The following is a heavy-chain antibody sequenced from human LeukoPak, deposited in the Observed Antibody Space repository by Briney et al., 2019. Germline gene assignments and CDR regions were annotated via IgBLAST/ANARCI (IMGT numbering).Heavy chain of an antibody. Sequence: GGSLRLSCAASGLTFSSYAMSWFRQAPGKGLEWVSAISGSAGSKYYADSVKGRFTISRDNSKNTLYLQMNSLRAEDIAVYHCPKDIGYPIGRLVGATDYWGQGTLVTVSS. V-gene: IGHV3-23*01. CDR3: PKDIGYPIGRLVGATDY. D-gene: IGHD1-26*01. CDR2: ISGSAGSK. CDR1: GLTFSSYA. J-gene: IGHJ4*02.